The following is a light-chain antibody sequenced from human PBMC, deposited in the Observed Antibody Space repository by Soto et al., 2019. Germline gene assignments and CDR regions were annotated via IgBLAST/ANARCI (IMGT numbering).Light chain of an antibody. CDR2: GNS. V-gene: IGLV1-40*01. Sequence: QSVLTQPPSVSGAPGQGVTISCTGSSSNIGAGYDVHWYQQLPGTAPKLLMYGNSNRPSGVPDRFSGSKSGTSASLAITKLQAEDEADYYCQSYDSSLSVVFGGGTKLTVL. CDR3: QSYDSSLSVV. J-gene: IGLJ2*01. CDR1: SSNIGAGYD.